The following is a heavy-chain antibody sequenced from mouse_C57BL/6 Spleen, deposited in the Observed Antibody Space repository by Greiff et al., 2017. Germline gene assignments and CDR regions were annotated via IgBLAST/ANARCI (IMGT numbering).Heavy chain of an antibody. CDR3: VRERGPGAWFAY. V-gene: IGHV10-3*01. CDR1: GFTFNTYA. D-gene: IGHD1-1*02. CDR2: IRSKSSNYAT. J-gene: IGHJ3*01. Sequence: EVQGVESGGGLVQPKGSLKLSCAASGFTFNTYAMHWVRQAPGKGLEWVARIRSKSSNYATYYADSVKDRFTISRDDSQSMLYLQMNNLKTEDTAMYYCVRERGPGAWFAYWGQGTLVTVSA.